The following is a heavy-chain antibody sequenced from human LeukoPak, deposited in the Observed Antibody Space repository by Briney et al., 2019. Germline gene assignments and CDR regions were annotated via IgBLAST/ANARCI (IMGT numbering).Heavy chain of an antibody. CDR2: IYWNGDST. J-gene: IGHJ4*02. V-gene: IGHV3-20*04. CDR3: ARRDYYGSGSPDF. Sequence: GRSLRLSCAASGFTFHDYDMSWVRQSPGKGLDWVSGIYWNGDSTGYAESLKGRFTISRDNAKKSLYLQMNSLRAEDTALYYCARRDYYGSGSPDFWGQGTLVTVSS. CDR1: GFTFHDYD. D-gene: IGHD3-10*01.